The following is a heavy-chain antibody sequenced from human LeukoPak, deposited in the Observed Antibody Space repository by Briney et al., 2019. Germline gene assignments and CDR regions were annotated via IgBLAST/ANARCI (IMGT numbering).Heavy chain of an antibody. D-gene: IGHD3-10*01. CDR1: GFTFSTSW. V-gene: IGHV5-51*01. J-gene: IGHJ5*02. CDR3: ARQRGASGTINWLDP. Sequence: GESLKTSCQTSGFTFSTSWIGWVRQVPGTGLEWVGAIYPEDSDTRYTPSFQGQVRISADRSTKTAYLQWTSLSASDTATYYCARQRGASGTINWLDPWGQGTLVTVSS. CDR2: IYPEDSDT.